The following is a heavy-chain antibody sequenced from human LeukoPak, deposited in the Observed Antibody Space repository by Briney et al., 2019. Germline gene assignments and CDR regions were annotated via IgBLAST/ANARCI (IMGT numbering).Heavy chain of an antibody. J-gene: IGHJ4*02. CDR1: GGSISSSSYY. V-gene: IGHV4-39*01. Sequence: SETLSLTCTVSGGSISSSSYYWGWIRQPPGKGLEWIGSIYYSGSTYYNPSLKSRVTISVDTSKSQFSLKLSSVTAADTAVYYCARRSRYYDSSGYGFDYWGQGTLVTVSS. D-gene: IGHD3-22*01. CDR2: IYYSGST. CDR3: ARRSRYYDSSGYGFDY.